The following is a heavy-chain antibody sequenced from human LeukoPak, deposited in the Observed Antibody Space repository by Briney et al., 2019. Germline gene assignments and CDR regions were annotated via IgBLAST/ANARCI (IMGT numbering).Heavy chain of an antibody. CDR1: GYTFTSYA. V-gene: IGHV7-4-1*02. D-gene: IGHD6-13*01. Sequence: ASVKVSCKASGYTFTSYAMNWVRQAPGQGLEWMGWINTNTGNPTYAQGFTGRFVFSLDTSVSTAYLQISSLKAEDTAVYYCARDATGYSSSWYLDYYYYYGMDVWGQGTTVTVSS. J-gene: IGHJ6*02. CDR2: INTNTGNP. CDR3: ARDATGYSSSWYLDYYYYYGMDV.